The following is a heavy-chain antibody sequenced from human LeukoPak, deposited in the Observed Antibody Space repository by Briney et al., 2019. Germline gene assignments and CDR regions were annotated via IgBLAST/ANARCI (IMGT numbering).Heavy chain of an antibody. J-gene: IGHJ1*01. CDR2: IIPIFGTA. CDR1: GYTFTSYD. Sequence: ASVKVSCKASGYTFTSYDINWVRQATGQGLEWMGGIIPIFGTANYAQKLQGRVTITADESTSTAYMELSSLRSEDTAVYYCARPTYYYDSSGYEEYFQHWGQGTLVTVSS. D-gene: IGHD3-22*01. CDR3: ARPTYYYDSSGYEEYFQH. V-gene: IGHV1-69*13.